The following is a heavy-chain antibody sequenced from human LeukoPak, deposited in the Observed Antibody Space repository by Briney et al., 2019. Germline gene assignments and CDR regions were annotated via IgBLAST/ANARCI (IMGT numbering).Heavy chain of an antibody. D-gene: IGHD3-10*01. CDR3: ARDPTTMVRGVQIPGGWFDP. CDR1: GYTFTSYA. V-gene: IGHV7-4-1*02. CDR2: INTNTGNP. J-gene: IGHJ5*02. Sequence: ASVKVSCKASGYTFTSYAMNWVRQAPGQGLEWMGWINTNTGNPTYAQGFTGRFVFSLDTSVSTAYLQISSLKAEDTAVYYCARDPTTMVRGVQIPGGWFDPWGQGTLVTVSS.